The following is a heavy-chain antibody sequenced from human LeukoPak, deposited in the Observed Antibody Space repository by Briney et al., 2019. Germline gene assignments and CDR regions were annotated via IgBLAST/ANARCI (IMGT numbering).Heavy chain of an antibody. J-gene: IGHJ4*02. D-gene: IGHD6-19*01. CDR2: INPNSGGT. V-gene: IGHV1-2*02. CDR3: ARRSFSGWTHFDY. CDR1: GYTFTGYY. Sequence: ASVKVPCKASGYTFTGYYMHWVRQAPGQGLEWMGWINPNSGGTNYAQKFQGRVTMTRDTSISTAYMELSRLRSDDTAVYYCARRSFSGWTHFDYWGQGTLVTVSS.